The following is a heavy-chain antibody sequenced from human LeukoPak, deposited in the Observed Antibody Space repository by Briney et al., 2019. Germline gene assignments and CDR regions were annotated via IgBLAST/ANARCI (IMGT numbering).Heavy chain of an antibody. J-gene: IGHJ3*02. Sequence: GGSLRLSCAASGFTFSSYAMHWVRQAPVKGLEWVTAISYDGSNKYYADSVKGRFTISRDNSKNTLYLQMNSLRAEDTAVYYCARDFLNGDYNAFDIWGQGTMVTVSS. V-gene: IGHV3-30*04. CDR3: ARDFLNGDYNAFDI. CDR1: GFTFSSYA. CDR2: ISYDGSNK. D-gene: IGHD4-17*01.